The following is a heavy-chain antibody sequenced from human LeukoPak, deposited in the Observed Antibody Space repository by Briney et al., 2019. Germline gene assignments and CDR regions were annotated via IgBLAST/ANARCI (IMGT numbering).Heavy chain of an antibody. D-gene: IGHD4-17*01. CDR1: GFIFSSYS. Sequence: GGSLRLSCIVSGFIFSSYSMNWVRQAPGKGLEWVSYISSSSSTIYYADSVKGRFTISRDNAKNSLYLQMNSLRAEDTAVYFCARHFHPAETTGGYFDLWGRGTLVTVSA. V-gene: IGHV3-48*01. CDR2: ISSSSSTI. CDR3: ARHFHPAETTGGYFDL. J-gene: IGHJ2*01.